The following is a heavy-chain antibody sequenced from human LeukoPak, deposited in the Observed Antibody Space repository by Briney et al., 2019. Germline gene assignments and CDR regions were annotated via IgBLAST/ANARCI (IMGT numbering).Heavy chain of an antibody. D-gene: IGHD1-1*01. CDR2: IYYNGDT. Sequence: SETLSLTCTVSGGSIGSSTYYWVWIRQPPGKGLEWIGSIYYNGDTYYSPSLQSRVSISVATSKNQFPLKLSSVTAADTAVYYCAREQPSYYYMDAWGKGTTVTVSS. CDR1: GGSIGSSTYY. V-gene: IGHV4-39*06. J-gene: IGHJ6*03. CDR3: AREQPSYYYMDA.